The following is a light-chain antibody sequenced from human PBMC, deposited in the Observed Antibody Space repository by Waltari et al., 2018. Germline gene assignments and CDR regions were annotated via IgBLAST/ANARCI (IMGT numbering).Light chain of an antibody. CDR1: QSVLYSSNNKNY. CDR2: WAS. Sequence: DIVMTQSPDSLAVSLGERATINCKSSQSVLYSSNNKNYLAWYQQKPGKPPKLLIYWASTRESGVPDRFSGGGSGTDFTLTISSLQAEDVAVYYCQQYYSTPLTFGGGTKVEIK. CDR3: QQYYSTPLT. J-gene: IGKJ4*01. V-gene: IGKV4-1*01.